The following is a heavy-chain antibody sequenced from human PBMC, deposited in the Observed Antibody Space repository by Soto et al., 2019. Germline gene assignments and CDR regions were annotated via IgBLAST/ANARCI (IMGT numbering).Heavy chain of an antibody. CDR3: VRGVTTDAFDI. Sequence: EVPLVESGGGLVQPGGSLRLSCAASGFRFSKYWMTWVRQAPGKGLEWVANIKEDGSEKYYVDSVKGRFTISKDNAKNSLYLQMNSLRAEDTAVYYCVRGVTTDAFDIWGQGTMVTVSS. V-gene: IGHV3-7*01. J-gene: IGHJ3*02. CDR1: GFRFSKYW. D-gene: IGHD4-17*01. CDR2: IKEDGSEK.